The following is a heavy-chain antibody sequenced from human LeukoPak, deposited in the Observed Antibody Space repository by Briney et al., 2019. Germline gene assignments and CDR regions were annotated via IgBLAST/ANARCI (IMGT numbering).Heavy chain of an antibody. J-gene: IGHJ4*02. V-gene: IGHV1-2*02. Sequence: ASVKVSCKASGYTFTGYYLHWVRQAPGQGLEWMGWINPNSGGTNYAQKFQGRVTMTRDTSISTAYMELSRLRSDDTAVYYCAREGRWLGLTMDYWGQGTLVTVSS. D-gene: IGHD5-12*01. CDR1: GYTFTGYY. CDR3: AREGRWLGLTMDY. CDR2: INPNSGGT.